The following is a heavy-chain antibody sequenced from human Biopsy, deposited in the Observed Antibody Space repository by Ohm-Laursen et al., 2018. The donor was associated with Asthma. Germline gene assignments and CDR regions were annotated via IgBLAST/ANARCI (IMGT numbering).Heavy chain of an antibody. CDR2: ISYDGSNK. Sequence: SLRLSCTASGFTFSGYSMNWVRQAPGKGLEWVAVISYDGSNKYYADSVKGRFTISRDNSKNTLYLQMNSLRAEDTAVYYCARDKPSHIDYYYGMDVWGQGTTVTVSS. CDR1: GFTFSGYS. J-gene: IGHJ6*02. V-gene: IGHV3-30*03. CDR3: ARDKPSHIDYYYGMDV.